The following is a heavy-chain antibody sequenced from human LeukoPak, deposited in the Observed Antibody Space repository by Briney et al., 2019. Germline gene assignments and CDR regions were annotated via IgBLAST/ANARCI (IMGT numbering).Heavy chain of an antibody. J-gene: IGHJ4*02. CDR3: ARAFTSLERLAHQDYYFDY. D-gene: IGHD6-25*01. CDR2: INPNSGGT. Sequence: GASVKVSCKASGYTFTGYYMHWVRQAPGQGLEWMGWINPNSGGTNYAQKFQGRVTMTRDTSISTAYMELSRLRSDDTAVHYCARAFTSLERLAHQDYYFDYWGQGTLVTVSS. CDR1: GYTFTGYY. V-gene: IGHV1-2*02.